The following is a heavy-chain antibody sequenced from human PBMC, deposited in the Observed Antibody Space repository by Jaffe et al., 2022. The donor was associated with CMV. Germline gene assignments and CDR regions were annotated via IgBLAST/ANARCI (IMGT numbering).Heavy chain of an antibody. CDR2: IYYSGST. CDR3: ARRPRVAGTPLGSWFDP. D-gene: IGHD6-19*01. V-gene: IGHV4-39*01. Sequence: QLQLQESGPGLVKPSETLSLTCTVSGGSISSSSYYWGWIRQPPGKGLEWIGSIYYSGSTYYNPSLKSRVTISVDTSKNQFSLKLSSVTAADTAVYYCARRPRVAGTPLGSWFDPWGQGTLVTVSS. CDR1: GGSISSSSYY. J-gene: IGHJ5*02.